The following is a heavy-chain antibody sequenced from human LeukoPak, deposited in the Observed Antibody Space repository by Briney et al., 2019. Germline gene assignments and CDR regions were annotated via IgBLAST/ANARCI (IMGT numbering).Heavy chain of an antibody. CDR3: ARDSGEGGTFDY. J-gene: IGHJ4*02. Sequence: GGSLRLSCAASGFTFSSYSMNWVRQAPGKGLEWVSHINIVNNAIYYSDSVKGRFTISRDNAKNSLYLQTNSLRAEDTAVYYCARDSGEGGTFDYWGQGTLVSVSS. CDR2: INIVNNAI. D-gene: IGHD1-26*01. V-gene: IGHV3-48*04. CDR1: GFTFSSYS.